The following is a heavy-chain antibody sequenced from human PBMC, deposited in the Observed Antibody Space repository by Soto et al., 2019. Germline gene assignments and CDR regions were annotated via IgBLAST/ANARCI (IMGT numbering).Heavy chain of an antibody. J-gene: IGHJ6*03. CDR3: ARDKLPAASYYYMDV. CDR1: GFTFSSYG. D-gene: IGHD2-2*01. V-gene: IGHV3-33*01. CDR2: IWYDGSNK. Sequence: GSLRLSCAASGFTFSSYGMHWVRQAPGKGLEWVAGIWYDGSNKYYADSMKGRFTNSRDNSKNTLYLQMNSLRAEDTAVYYCARDKLPAASYYYMDVWGKGTTVTVSS.